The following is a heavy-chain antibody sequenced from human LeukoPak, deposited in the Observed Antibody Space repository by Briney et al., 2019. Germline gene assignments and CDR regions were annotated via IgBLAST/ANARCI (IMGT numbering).Heavy chain of an antibody. J-gene: IGHJ4*02. CDR1: GFTFSSYW. Sequence: GGSLGLSCAASGFTFSSYWMSRVRQAPGKGLEWVANIKQDGSEKYYVDSVKGRFTISRDNAKNSLYLQMNSLRAEDTAVYYCARDLRRITIFGVVSYFDYWGQGTLVTVSS. CDR2: IKQDGSEK. CDR3: ARDLRRITIFGVVSYFDY. V-gene: IGHV3-7*01. D-gene: IGHD3-3*01.